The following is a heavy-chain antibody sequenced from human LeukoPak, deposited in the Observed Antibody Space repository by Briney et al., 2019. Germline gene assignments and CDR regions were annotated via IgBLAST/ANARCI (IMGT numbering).Heavy chain of an antibody. D-gene: IGHD3-10*01. CDR3: ARDFPPVWFRELRATMDYYYMDV. Sequence: SGGSLRLSCAASGFTFSSYAMHWVRQAPGKGLEWVAIISYDGSHKYYADSVKGRLTISRDNAKNTLYLQMNSLRSEDTAVYYCARDFPPVWFRELRATMDYYYMDVWGKGTTVTISS. CDR1: GFTFSSYA. V-gene: IGHV3-30*04. J-gene: IGHJ6*03. CDR2: ISYDGSHK.